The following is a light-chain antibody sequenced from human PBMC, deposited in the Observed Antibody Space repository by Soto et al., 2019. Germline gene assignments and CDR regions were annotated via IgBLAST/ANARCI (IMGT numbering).Light chain of an antibody. CDR2: ANS. J-gene: IGLJ2*01. CDR3: QSFDTSLNRV. V-gene: IGLV1-40*01. Sequence: SVLTQPPSVSGAPGQRVSISCTGSSSNIGAGYDVHWYRQLPGTAPKLLIYANSNRPSGVPDRFSGSKSGTSASLAITGLQADDEAEYYCQSFDTSLNRVFRGGTKLTVL. CDR1: SSNIGAGYD.